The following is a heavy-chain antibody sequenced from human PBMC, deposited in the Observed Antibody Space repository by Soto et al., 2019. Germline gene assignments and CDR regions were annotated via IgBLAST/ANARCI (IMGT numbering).Heavy chain of an antibody. Sequence: EVQLVESGGGLVQPGGSLRLSCAALGFTFSSYSMNWARQAPGKGLEWVSYISSSSSTTYYADSVKGRFTISRDNAKNSLDLQMNSLRDEDTAVYYCARRGSGWFSDYWGQGTLVTVSS. D-gene: IGHD6-19*01. CDR1: GFTFSSYS. V-gene: IGHV3-48*02. CDR3: ARRGSGWFSDY. J-gene: IGHJ4*02. CDR2: ISSSSSTT.